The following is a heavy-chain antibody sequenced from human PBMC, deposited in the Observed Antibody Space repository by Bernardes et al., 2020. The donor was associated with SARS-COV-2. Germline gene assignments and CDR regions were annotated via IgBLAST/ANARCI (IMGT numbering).Heavy chain of an antibody. V-gene: IGHV4-31*03. D-gene: IGHD3-3*02. J-gene: IGHJ4*02. CDR2: IYYSGST. CDR3: ARAPIFGVVIGYFDY. CDR1: GGSISSGGYY. Sequence: SETLSLTCTVSGGSISSGGYYWSWILQHPGKGLEWIGYIYYSGSTYYNPSLKSRVTISVDTSKNQFSLKLSSVTAADTAVYYCARAPIFGVVIGYFDYWGQGTLVTVSS.